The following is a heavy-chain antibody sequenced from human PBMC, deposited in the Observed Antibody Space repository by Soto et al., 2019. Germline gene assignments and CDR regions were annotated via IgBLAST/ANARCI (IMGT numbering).Heavy chain of an antibody. Sequence: GGSLRLSCAASGFTFSSYAMHWVRQAPGKGLEWVAVISYDGSNKYYADSVKGRFTISRDNSKNTLYLQMNSLRAEDTAVYYCARPSYGSGSYLFDYWGQGTLVTVSS. D-gene: IGHD3-10*01. CDR1: GFTFSSYA. CDR3: ARPSYGSGSYLFDY. V-gene: IGHV3-30-3*01. J-gene: IGHJ4*02. CDR2: ISYDGSNK.